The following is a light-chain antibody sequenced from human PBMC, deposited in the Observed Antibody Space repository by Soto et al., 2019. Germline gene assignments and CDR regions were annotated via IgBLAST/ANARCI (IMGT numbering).Light chain of an antibody. CDR2: DSS. V-gene: IGKV3-11*01. J-gene: IGKJ2*01. CDR1: QSVRTY. CDR3: QQRNNWTT. Sequence: EIVLTQFPATLSLSPGDTATLSCRASQSVRTYLAWYQQKPGQPPRVLIYDSSNRATGIPARFSGSGSGTDFTLTISSLEPEDFAVYYCQQRNNWTTVGQGTKLEI.